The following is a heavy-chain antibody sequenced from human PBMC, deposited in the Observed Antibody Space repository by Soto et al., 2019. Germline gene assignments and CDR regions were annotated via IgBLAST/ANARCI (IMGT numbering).Heavy chain of an antibody. CDR2: MHYSGAT. CDR3: ARQGSNTSRRLSWFDP. D-gene: IGHD3-16*01. CDR1: GGSSSSSTYS. V-gene: IGHV4-39*01. J-gene: IGHJ5*02. Sequence: QLQLQESGPGLVKPSEILSLTCTAPGGSSSSSTYSWGWIRQPPGTGLEWIGSMHYSGATYYNPSLKSRVSISVDTSKSQCSLKLTFVTAADTAVYFCARQGSNTSRRLSWFDPWGQGTLVTVSS.